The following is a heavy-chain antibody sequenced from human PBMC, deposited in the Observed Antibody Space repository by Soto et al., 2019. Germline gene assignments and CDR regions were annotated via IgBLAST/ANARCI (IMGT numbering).Heavy chain of an antibody. CDR1: GFTFGGYS. J-gene: IGHJ4*02. D-gene: IGHD6-13*01. V-gene: IGHV3-49*03. CDR3: TRPGYSSSWYPY. Sequence: PGGSPRLSFSASGFTFGGYSMSWFRPAPGKGLEWVGFIRSKAYGGTTEYAASVKGRFTISRDDSKSIAYLQMNSLKTEDTAVYYCTRPGYSSSWYPYWGQGTLVTVSS. CDR2: IRSKAYGGTT.